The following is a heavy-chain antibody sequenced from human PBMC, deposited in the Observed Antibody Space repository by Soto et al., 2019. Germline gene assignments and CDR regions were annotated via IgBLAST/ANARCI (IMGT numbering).Heavy chain of an antibody. V-gene: IGHV1-18*01. CDR3: ARDRPTEGIASSWFDP. Sequence: ASVKVSCKASGYTFTSYGISWVRQAPGQGLEWMGWISAYNGNTNYAQKLQGRVTMTTDTSTSTAYMELRSLRSDDTAVYYCARDRPTEGIASSWFDPWVHGSLVTVSS. D-gene: IGHD2-21*01. CDR1: GYTFTSYG. J-gene: IGHJ5*02. CDR2: ISAYNGNT.